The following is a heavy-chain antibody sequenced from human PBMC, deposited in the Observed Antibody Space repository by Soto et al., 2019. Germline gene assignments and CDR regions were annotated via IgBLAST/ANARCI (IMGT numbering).Heavy chain of an antibody. J-gene: IGHJ4*02. V-gene: IGHV3-23*02. D-gene: IGHD5-12*01. CDR3: AGRRTERGDAFCVYN. Sequence: EVQLLESGGDLVQPGGSLRLSCAASGFTFSAYAMTWVRQAPEKGLEWVSAVTKSGNTYYGDSAKGRLTISRDNSKNILYLQMNGLRAGDTAVYYCAGRRTERGDAFCVYNWGQGTLVIVAS. CDR2: VTKSGNT. CDR1: GFTFSAYA.